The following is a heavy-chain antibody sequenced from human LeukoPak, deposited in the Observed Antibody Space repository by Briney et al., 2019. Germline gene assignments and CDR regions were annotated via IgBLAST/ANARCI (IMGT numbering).Heavy chain of an antibody. J-gene: IGHJ5*02. V-gene: IGHV6-1*01. Sequence: SQTLSLTCAISGDSVSSNSAAWNWIRQSPSRGLEWLGRTYYRSKWYNDYAISVKSRVAFNPDASKNQIYLHLYSVTPEGTAVYYCARGGYWFDPWGQGTLVTVSS. D-gene: IGHD3-10*01. CDR3: ARGGYWFDP. CDR1: GDSVSSNSAA. CDR2: TYYRSKWYN.